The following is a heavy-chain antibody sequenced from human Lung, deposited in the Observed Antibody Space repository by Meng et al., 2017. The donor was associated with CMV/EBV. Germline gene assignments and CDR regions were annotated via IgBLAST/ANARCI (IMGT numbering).Heavy chain of an antibody. CDR3: AGGGGYTSGWYDY. V-gene: IGHV6-1*01. J-gene: IGHJ4*02. CDR2: TYYRSKWYN. Sequence: GDSFSSDSAAWTWIRQSPSRGLEWLGKTYYRSKWYNDYAESVKGRITIYADTSKNQFSLQLISVTPEDTAVYYCAGGGGYTSGWYDYWGQGTLVTVSS. CDR1: GDSFSSDSAA. D-gene: IGHD6-19*01.